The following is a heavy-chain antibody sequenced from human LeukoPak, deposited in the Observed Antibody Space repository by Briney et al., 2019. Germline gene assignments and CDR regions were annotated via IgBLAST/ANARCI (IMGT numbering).Heavy chain of an antibody. CDR1: GFTFSSYS. Sequence: PGGSLRLSCAASGFTFSSYSMNWVRQAPGKGLEWVSSIGSRSTYTYSADSVKGRFTISRDNAKNSLYLQMNSLRAGDTAVYYCARGGLNFDAFDIWGQGTMVTVPS. J-gene: IGHJ3*02. CDR2: IGSRSTYT. V-gene: IGHV3-21*01. D-gene: IGHD1-7*01. CDR3: ARGGLNFDAFDI.